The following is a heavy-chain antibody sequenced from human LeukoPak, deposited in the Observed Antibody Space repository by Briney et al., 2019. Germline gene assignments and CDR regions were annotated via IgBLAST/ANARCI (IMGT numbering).Heavy chain of an antibody. CDR2: IYTSGST. V-gene: IGHV4-4*07. Sequence: SETLSLTCTGSGGSISSYYWSWIRQPAGKGLEWIGRIYTSGSTNYNPSLKSRVTMSVDTSKNQFSLKLNSVTAADTAVYYCARDGRFLEWLSPYYYYYGMDVWGQGTTVTVSS. D-gene: IGHD3-3*01. CDR3: ARDGRFLEWLSPYYYYYGMDV. J-gene: IGHJ6*02. CDR1: GGSISSYY.